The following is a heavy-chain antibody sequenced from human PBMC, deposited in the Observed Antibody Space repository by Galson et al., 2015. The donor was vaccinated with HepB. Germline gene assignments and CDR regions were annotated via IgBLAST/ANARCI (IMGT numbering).Heavy chain of an antibody. CDR3: ARDGSIFRECDQ. D-gene: IGHD3-9*01. Sequence: SETLSLTCVVSGDSISSYYWSWLRQPAGKGLEWIGRIYGSGSTSYNPSLKSRVPMSVDTSKKQFSLKLSSVTAADTAVYYCARDGSIFRECDQWGQGTLVTVSS. CDR1: GDSISSYY. V-gene: IGHV4-4*07. CDR2: IYGSGST. J-gene: IGHJ4*02.